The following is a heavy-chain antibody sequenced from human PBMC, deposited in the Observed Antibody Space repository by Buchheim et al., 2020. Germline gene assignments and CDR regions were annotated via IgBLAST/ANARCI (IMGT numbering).Heavy chain of an antibody. D-gene: IGHD2-2*02. CDR1: GFTFSSYA. CDR3: AKDHCSTTSCYTYCDY. Sequence: EVQLLESGGGLVQPGGSLRLSCAASGFTFSSYAMNWVRQAPGKGLEWVSTISGSGAGTYYADSVKGRFTIPRDKSKNTLYLQMNSLRAEDTAVYYCAKDHCSTTSCYTYCDYWGQGTL. CDR2: ISGSGAGT. V-gene: IGHV3-23*01. J-gene: IGHJ4*02.